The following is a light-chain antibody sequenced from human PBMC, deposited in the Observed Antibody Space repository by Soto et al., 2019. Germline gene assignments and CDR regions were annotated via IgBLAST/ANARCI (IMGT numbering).Light chain of an antibody. CDR2: GSS. CDR3: QQYNNSPRT. Sequence: EIVMRQSPATLSVSPGERATLSCRASQSVSSNLAWYQQKPGQAPRLLIYGSSTRATGIPARFSGSGSGTEFLLTISRLPSEDFAVYFCQQYNNSPRTFGQGTTLEIK. V-gene: IGKV3-15*01. CDR1: QSVSSN. J-gene: IGKJ2*01.